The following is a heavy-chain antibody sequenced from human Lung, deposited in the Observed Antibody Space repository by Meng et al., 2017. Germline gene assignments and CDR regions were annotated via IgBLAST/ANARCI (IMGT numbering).Heavy chain of an antibody. J-gene: IGHJ4*02. D-gene: IGHD4-11*01. CDR3: ARGPTTMAHDFDY. Sequence: QLQQWGAVLLHASETLALTCVVAGGSFSDYYWSWIRQPPGKGLEWIGEINHSGSTNYNPSLESRATISVDTSQNNLSLKLSSVTAADSAVYYCARGPTTMAHDFDYWGQGTLVTVSS. CDR2: INHSGST. V-gene: IGHV4-34*01. CDR1: GGSFSDYY.